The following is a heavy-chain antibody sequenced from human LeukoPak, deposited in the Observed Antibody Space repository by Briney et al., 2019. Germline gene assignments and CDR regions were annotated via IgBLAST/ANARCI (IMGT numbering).Heavy chain of an antibody. CDR3: AKDKYNFWSGSNYYYMDV. D-gene: IGHD3-3*01. Sequence: GGSLRLSCAASGFTFSSYAMSWVRQVPGKGLEWVSTVGGSGTSTYYADSVKGRVTISRDNSKNTLYLQMNSLRAEDTAVYYCAKDKYNFWSGSNYYYMDVWGKGTTVTVSS. CDR2: VGGSGTST. V-gene: IGHV3-23*01. CDR1: GFTFSSYA. J-gene: IGHJ6*03.